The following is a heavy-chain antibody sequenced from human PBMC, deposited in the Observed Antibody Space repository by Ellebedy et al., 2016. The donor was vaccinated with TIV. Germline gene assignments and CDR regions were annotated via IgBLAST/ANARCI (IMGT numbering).Heavy chain of an antibody. V-gene: IGHV3-7*04. CDR3: ARDCQYGGNAKRGVRAAFDI. J-gene: IGHJ3*02. CDR1: GFTFSSYW. CDR2: IKQDGSEK. D-gene: IGHD4-23*01. Sequence: PGGSLRLSCAASGFTFSSYWMSWVRQAPGKGLEWVANIKQDGSEKYYVDSVKGRFTISRDNAKNSLYLQMNSLRAEDTAVYYCARDCQYGGNAKRGVRAAFDIWGQGTMVTVSS.